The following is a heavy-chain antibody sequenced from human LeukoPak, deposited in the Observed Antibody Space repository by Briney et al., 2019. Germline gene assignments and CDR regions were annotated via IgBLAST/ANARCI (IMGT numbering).Heavy chain of an antibody. CDR1: GFTFSNAW. V-gene: IGHV3-15*01. CDR3: TDLGPSLDY. CDR2: IKSKIDGETT. Sequence: GGSLRLSCAGSGFTFSNAWMSWVRQGPGKGLEWVGRIKSKIDGETTDYAAPVKGRFTISRDDSKNTVYLQMDSLKIEDTAVYYCTDLGPSLDYWGQGTLVTVSS. J-gene: IGHJ4*02. D-gene: IGHD3-16*01.